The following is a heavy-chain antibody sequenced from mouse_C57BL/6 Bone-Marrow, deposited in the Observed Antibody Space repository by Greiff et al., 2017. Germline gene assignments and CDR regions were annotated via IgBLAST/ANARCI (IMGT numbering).Heavy chain of an antibody. CDR1: GFTFSDYY. CDR2: ISNGGGST. Sequence: EVKLEESGGGLVQPGGSLKLSCAASGFTFSDYYMYWVRQTPEKRLEWVAYISNGGGSTYYPDTVKGRFTISRDNAKNTLYLQMSRLKSEDTAMYYCARRGGNYGFAYWGQGTLVTVSA. V-gene: IGHV5-12*01. J-gene: IGHJ3*01. D-gene: IGHD2-1*01. CDR3: ARRGGNYGFAY.